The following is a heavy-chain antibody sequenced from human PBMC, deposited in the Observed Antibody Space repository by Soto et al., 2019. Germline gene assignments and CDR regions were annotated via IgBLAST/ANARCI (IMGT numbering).Heavy chain of an antibody. V-gene: IGHV3-48*01. D-gene: IGHD7-27*01. CDR3: ARSLELGLGYYYYMDV. CDR2: ISSSSSTI. CDR1: GFTFSSYS. Sequence: EVQLVESGGGLVQPGGSLRLSCAASGFTFSSYSMNWVRQAPGKGLEWVSYISSSSSTIYYADSVKGRFTISRDNAKNSLYLQMNSLRAEDTAVYYCARSLELGLGYYYYMDVWGKGTTVTVSS. J-gene: IGHJ6*03.